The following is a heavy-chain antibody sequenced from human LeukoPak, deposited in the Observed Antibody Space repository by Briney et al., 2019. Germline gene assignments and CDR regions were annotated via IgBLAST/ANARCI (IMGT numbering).Heavy chain of an antibody. V-gene: IGHV1-58*02. J-gene: IGHJ6*03. CDR1: GFTFTSSA. CDR3: AADFWSGYYGGGYYYYYMDV. Sequence: SVKVSCKASGFTFTSSAMQWVRQARGQRLEWIGWIVVGSGNTNYAQKFQERVTITRDMSTSTAYMELSSLRSEDTAVYYCAADFWSGYYGGGYYYYYMDVWGKGTTVTVS. D-gene: IGHD3-3*01. CDR2: IVVGSGNT.